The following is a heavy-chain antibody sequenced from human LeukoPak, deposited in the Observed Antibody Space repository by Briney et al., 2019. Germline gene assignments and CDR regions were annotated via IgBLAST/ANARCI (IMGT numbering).Heavy chain of an antibody. CDR2: ISNSGNTK. J-gene: IGHJ4*02. CDR1: GFTFSNYE. CDR3: ATSQGSWPDYFDY. Sequence: VGSLRLSCAASGFTFSNYEMNWIRQTPGKGLEWISYISNSGNTKYYADSVKGRFSISRDKANKSVYLQMNSLRAEDTAVYYCATSQGSWPDYFDYWGQGTLVTVSS. V-gene: IGHV3-48*03. D-gene: IGHD6-13*01.